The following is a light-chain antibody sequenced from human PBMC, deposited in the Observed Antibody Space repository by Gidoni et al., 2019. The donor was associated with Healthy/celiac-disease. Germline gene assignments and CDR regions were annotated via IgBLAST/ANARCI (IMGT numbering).Light chain of an antibody. CDR1: SLRSYY. Sequence: SSELTQDHAVSVALGQTVRITCQGASLRSYYASWYQQKPGQAPVLVIYGKNNRPSGIPDRFSGSSSGNTASLTITGAQAEDEADYYCNSRDSSGNHVVFGGGTKLTVL. CDR3: NSRDSSGNHVV. J-gene: IGLJ2*01. V-gene: IGLV3-19*01. CDR2: GKN.